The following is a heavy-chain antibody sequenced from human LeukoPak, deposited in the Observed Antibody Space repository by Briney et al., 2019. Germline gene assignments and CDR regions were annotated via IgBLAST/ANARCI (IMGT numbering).Heavy chain of an antibody. D-gene: IGHD3-9*01. J-gene: IGHJ6*03. V-gene: IGHV4-61*02. CDR1: GGSISSSSYY. Sequence: SETLSLTCTVSGGSISSSSYYWSWIRQPAGKGLEWIGRIFISGGTNYNPSLRSRVTMSLDTSKNQFSLKLYSVTAADTAVYYCARGGSTLHSAGGHDIEFYYYYYMDVWGKGTTVTISS. CDR3: ARGGSTLHSAGGHDIEFYYYYYMDV. CDR2: IFISGGT.